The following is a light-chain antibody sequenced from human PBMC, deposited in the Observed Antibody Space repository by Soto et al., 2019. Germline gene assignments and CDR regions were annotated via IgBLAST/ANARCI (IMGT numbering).Light chain of an antibody. CDR1: QTISSDY. CDR3: QRDGSSPT. CDR2: GAA. J-gene: IGKJ1*01. V-gene: IGKV3-20*01. Sequence: EILLTQSPGTLSLSPGERVTLSCRASQTISSDYLAWYQQKPGQAPRLLIFGAATRAADIPDRFSGSGSGTDFTLTISRLEPEEFAVYYCQRDGSSPTFGQGTKVDIK.